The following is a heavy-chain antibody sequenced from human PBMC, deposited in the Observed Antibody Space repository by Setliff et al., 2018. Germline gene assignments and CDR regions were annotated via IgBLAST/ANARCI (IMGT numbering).Heavy chain of an antibody. V-gene: IGHV4-38-2*02. CDR2: FRPSGKT. D-gene: IGHD4-17*01. CDR3: VRDAGDGYGVDAYAGGGFDF. J-gene: IGHJ3*01. Sequence: SQTLSLTCAVSGSAISSGHYWGWIRQPPGKGLEWIGSFRPSGKTYYNPSLNSRVTISVDTSKKQFSLKVTSVTAADTAVYYCVRDAGDGYGVDAYAGGGFDFWGQGTMVT. CDR1: GSAISSGHY.